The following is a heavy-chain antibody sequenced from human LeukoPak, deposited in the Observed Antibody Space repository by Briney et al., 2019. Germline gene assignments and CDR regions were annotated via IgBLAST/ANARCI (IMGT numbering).Heavy chain of an antibody. Sequence: PGGSLRLSCAASGFTLSRYTISWVRQAPGKGLEWVAGIRGSGTTTYYADSVKGRFTISRDNSKNTLYLQMNSLRDEDTAVYYCATDDDDFLDLFEIWGQGTMVTVSS. J-gene: IGHJ3*02. D-gene: IGHD3-3*01. CDR2: IRGSGTTT. CDR1: GFTLSRYT. CDR3: ATDDDDFLDLFEI. V-gene: IGHV3-23*01.